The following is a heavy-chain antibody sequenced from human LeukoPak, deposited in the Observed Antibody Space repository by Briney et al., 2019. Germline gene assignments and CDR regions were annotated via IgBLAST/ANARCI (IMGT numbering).Heavy chain of an antibody. D-gene: IGHD3-22*01. Sequence: GGSLRLSCAASGFTFSPYWMHWVRQAPGKGRVWVSRIKSDGSTNYSDSLKGPFTISRDNAKTTVSLQMKSLSGEDTGVYFCARAPSEIGGYYPEYFRHWGQGTLVTVSS. J-gene: IGHJ1*01. CDR1: GFTFSPYW. CDR2: IKSDGST. CDR3: ARAPSEIGGYYPEYFRH. V-gene: IGHV3-74*01.